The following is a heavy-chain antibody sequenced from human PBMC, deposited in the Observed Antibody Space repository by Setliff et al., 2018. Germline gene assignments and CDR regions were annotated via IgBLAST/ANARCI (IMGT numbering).Heavy chain of an antibody. J-gene: IGHJ1*01. CDR1: GFTSTNYA. CDR2: IHAGNGDA. Sequence: ASVKVSCKASGFTSTNYAIHWVRQAPGQRPECMGWIHAGNGDAKYSQKFQGRVTITRDTSASSVYMELSSLRSEDTAVYYCASAHYYSGYIEYFQYWGQGTLVTVSS. CDR3: ASAHYYSGYIEYFQY. V-gene: IGHV1-3*01. D-gene: IGHD5-12*01.